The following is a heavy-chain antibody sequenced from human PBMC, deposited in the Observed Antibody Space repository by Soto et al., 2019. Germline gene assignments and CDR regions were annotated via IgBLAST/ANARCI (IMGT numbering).Heavy chain of an antibody. Sequence: GSLRLSCAASAFTAKNNDMSWFRQAPGKGLEWVSLVYSGGSTFYADSVNGRFTISRDNSKNTLYLQMNSLRAEDTAVYYCARGRVYYDSSVSAVSSVPAFDIWAQGTMVPVS. CDR2: VYSGGST. CDR3: ARGRVYYDSSVSAVSSVPAFDI. D-gene: IGHD3-22*01. J-gene: IGHJ3*02. V-gene: IGHV3-66*01. CDR1: AFTAKNND.